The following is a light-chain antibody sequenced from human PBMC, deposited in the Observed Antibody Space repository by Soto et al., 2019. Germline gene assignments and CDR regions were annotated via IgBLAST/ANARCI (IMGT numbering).Light chain of an antibody. V-gene: IGKV4-1*01. Sequence: DIVMTQSPDSLAVSLGERATINCKSSQSVLYSSNNKNYLAWYQQKPGQPPKLLIYWASTRESGVPDRFSGSGSETDFRLNISSLQAEDEEVYYCQQYYRTPWTFGQGTKVEI. CDR3: QQYYRTPWT. CDR1: QSVLYSSNNKNY. CDR2: WAS. J-gene: IGKJ1*01.